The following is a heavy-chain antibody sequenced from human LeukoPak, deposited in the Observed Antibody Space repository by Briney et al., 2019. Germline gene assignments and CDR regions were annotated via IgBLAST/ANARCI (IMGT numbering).Heavy chain of an antibody. V-gene: IGHV3-48*01. J-gene: IGHJ4*02. CDR3: ARGTVTRGFDY. CDR2: ISSSSSTI. D-gene: IGHD4-17*01. Sequence: GGSLRLSCAASGFTFSSYSMNWVRQAPGKGLEWVSYISSSSSTIYYADSVKGRFTISRDNAKNSLYLQMNSLRAEDTAVYYCARGTVTRGFDYWGQGTLVTVSS. CDR1: GFTFSSYS.